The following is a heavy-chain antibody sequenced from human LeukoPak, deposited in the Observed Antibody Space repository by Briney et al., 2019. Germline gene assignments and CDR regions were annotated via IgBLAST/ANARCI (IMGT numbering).Heavy chain of an antibody. Sequence: ASVKVSCKAPGYTFTSYDINWVRQATGQGLEWMGWMNPNSGNTGYAQKFQGRVTMTRNTSISTAYMELSSLRSEDTAVYYCARIPHDGGLSMVRGKTVYYFYYYMDVWGQGTTVTVSS. J-gene: IGHJ6*03. D-gene: IGHD3-10*01. CDR2: MNPNSGNT. CDR1: GYTFTSYD. V-gene: IGHV1-8*02. CDR3: ARIPHDGGLSMVRGKTVYYFYYYMDV.